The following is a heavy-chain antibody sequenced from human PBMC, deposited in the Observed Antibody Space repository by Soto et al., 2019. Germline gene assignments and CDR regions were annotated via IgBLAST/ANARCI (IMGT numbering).Heavy chain of an antibody. Sequence: AASVKVSCKTSGYTFTTYGIHWVRQAPGQGLEWMGWISGYNGNTNYAQKFQDRVTMTTDTSRSVGYLELRSLTFEDTAVYYCARGAHGSGYGVYWGQGTLVTVSS. CDR3: ARGAHGSGYGVY. CDR2: ISGYNGNT. J-gene: IGHJ4*02. D-gene: IGHD3-3*01. CDR1: GYTFTTYG. V-gene: IGHV1-18*01.